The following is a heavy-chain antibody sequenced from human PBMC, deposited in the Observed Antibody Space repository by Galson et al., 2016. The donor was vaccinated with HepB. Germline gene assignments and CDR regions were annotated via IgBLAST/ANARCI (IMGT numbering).Heavy chain of an antibody. CDR1: GYSFTSYW. J-gene: IGHJ4*02. Sequence: QSGAEVKKPGESLKISCEGSGYSFTSYWISWVRQMPGKGLEWMGIIYPGDFDTRYSPSFQGQVTISADKSISTAYLQWKSLKASDTAVYYCAKSPASGWSTDFFDDWGQGTLVTVSS. V-gene: IGHV5-51*01. CDR3: AKSPASGWSTDFFDD. CDR2: IYPGDFDT. D-gene: IGHD6-19*01.